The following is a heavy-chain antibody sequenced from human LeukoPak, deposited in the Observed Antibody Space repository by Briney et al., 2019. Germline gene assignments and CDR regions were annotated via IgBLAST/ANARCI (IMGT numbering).Heavy chain of an antibody. J-gene: IGHJ5*02. Sequence: PGGSLRLSCAASGFTFSSYEMNWVRQAPGKGLEWVSYISSSGSTIYYADSVKGRFTISRDNAKNSLYLQMNSLRAEDTAVYYCARGGSYYWPIDLWGQGTLVTVSS. CDR2: ISSSGSTI. CDR3: ARGGSYYWPIDL. CDR1: GFTFSSYE. D-gene: IGHD1-26*01. V-gene: IGHV3-48*03.